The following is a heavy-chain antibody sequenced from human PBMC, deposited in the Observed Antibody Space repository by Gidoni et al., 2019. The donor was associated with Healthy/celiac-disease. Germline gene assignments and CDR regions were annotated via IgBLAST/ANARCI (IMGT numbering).Heavy chain of an antibody. CDR3: AKDRGSSSPGYYYYYGMDV. CDR2: ISWNSGSI. CDR1: GFTSDDYA. V-gene: IGHV3-9*02. J-gene: IGHJ6*02. Sequence: EVQLVESGGGLVQPGRSLRLSCAASGFTSDDYAMHWVRQAPGKGLEWVSGISWNSGSIGYADSVKGRFTISRDNAKNSLYLQMNSLRAEDTALYYCAKDRGSSSPGYYYYYGMDVWGQGTTVTVSS. D-gene: IGHD6-13*01.